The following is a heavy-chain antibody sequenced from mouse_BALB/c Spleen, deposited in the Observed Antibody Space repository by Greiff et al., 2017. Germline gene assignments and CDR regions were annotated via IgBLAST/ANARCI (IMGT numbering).Heavy chain of an antibody. CDR1: GFSLTSYG. D-gene: IGHD2-2*01. Sequence: VKLVESGPGLVQPSQSLSITCTVSGFSLTSYGVHWVRQSPGKGLEWLGVIWSGGSTDYNAAFISRLSISKDNSKSQVFFKMNSLQANDTAIYYCARNWGYNWYFDVWGAGTTVTVSS. CDR3: ARNWGYNWYFDV. V-gene: IGHV2-2*02. J-gene: IGHJ1*01. CDR2: IWSGGST.